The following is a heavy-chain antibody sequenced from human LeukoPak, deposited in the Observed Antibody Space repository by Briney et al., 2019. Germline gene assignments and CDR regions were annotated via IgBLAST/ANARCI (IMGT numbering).Heavy chain of an antibody. J-gene: IGHJ4*02. Sequence: GGSLRLSCAASGFTFSSYGMHWVRQAPGKGLEWVAVIWYDGSNKYYADSVKGRFTISRDNSKNTLYLQMNSLRVEDTAVYYCARARNWNDALDYRGQGTLVTVSS. CDR1: GFTFSSYG. V-gene: IGHV3-33*01. CDR3: ARARNWNDALDY. CDR2: IWYDGSNK. D-gene: IGHD1-1*01.